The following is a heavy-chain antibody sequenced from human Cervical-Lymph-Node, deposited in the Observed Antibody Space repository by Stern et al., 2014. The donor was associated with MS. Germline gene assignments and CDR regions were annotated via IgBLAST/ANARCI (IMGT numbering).Heavy chain of an antibody. CDR2: IFSNDEK. V-gene: IGHV2-26*01. Sequence: QITLKESGPVLVKPTETLTLTCTVSGFSLSNTQMGVTWIRQPTGKALEWLANIFSNDEKSYSTPLKSSLTISKDTSTSQVVLTLTNMDPVDTATYYCARINVGPTFYSPFDYWGQGALVTVSS. CDR3: ARINVGPTFYSPFDY. J-gene: IGHJ4*02. CDR1: GFSLSNTQMG. D-gene: IGHD2/OR15-2a*01.